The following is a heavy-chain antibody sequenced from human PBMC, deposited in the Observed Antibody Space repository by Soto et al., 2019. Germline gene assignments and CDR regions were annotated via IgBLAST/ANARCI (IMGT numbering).Heavy chain of an antibody. V-gene: IGHV1-69*13. Sequence: GSSVKVSCKASGGTFSSYAISWVRQAPGQGLEWMGGIIPIFGTANSAQKFQGRVTITADESTSTAYMELSSLSSEDTAVYYCARYVSCSGGSCRPYHYYYGIDVWGQGTTVTVSS. CDR1: GGTFSSYA. J-gene: IGHJ6*02. CDR2: IIPIFGTA. D-gene: IGHD2-15*01. CDR3: ARYVSCSGGSCRPYHYYYGIDV.